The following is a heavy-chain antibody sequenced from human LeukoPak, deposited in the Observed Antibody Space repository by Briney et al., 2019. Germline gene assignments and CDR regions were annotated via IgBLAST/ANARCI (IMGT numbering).Heavy chain of an antibody. V-gene: IGHV3-30*02. CDR3: AKDGDRRAFYGSGSYKSYYYYYMDV. D-gene: IGHD3-10*01. J-gene: IGHJ6*03. CDR2: IRYDGSNK. Sequence: GGSLRLSCAASGFTFSGYGMHWVRQAPGKGLEWVAFIRYDGSNKYYADSVKGRFTISRDNSKNTLYLQMNSLRAEDTAVYYCAKDGDRRAFYGSGSYKSYYYYYMDVWGKGTTVTVSS. CDR1: GFTFSGYG.